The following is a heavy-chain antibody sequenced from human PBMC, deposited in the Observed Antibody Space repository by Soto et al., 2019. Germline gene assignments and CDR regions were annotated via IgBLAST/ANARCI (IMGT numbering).Heavy chain of an antibody. CDR1: GFTFSSYG. CDR2: IWYDGSNK. V-gene: IGHV3-33*01. D-gene: IGHD2-2*01. Sequence: QVQLVESGGGVVQPGRSLRLSCAASGFTFSSYGMHWVRQAPGKGLEWVAVIWYDGSNKYYADSVKGRFTISRDNSKNTLYLQMNSLRAEDTAVYYCARDGGGIVVVPAAMRADGWYYMDVWGKGTTVTVSS. J-gene: IGHJ6*03. CDR3: ARDGGGIVVVPAAMRADGWYYMDV.